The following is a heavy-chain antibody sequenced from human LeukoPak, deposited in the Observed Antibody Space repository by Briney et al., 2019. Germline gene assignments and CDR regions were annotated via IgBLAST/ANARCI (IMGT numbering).Heavy chain of an antibody. CDR2: ISSSSSYI. CDR1: GFTFSSYS. V-gene: IGHV3-21*04. CDR3: AKDARYSTGAAFDI. Sequence: GGSLRLSCAASGFTFSSYSMNWVRQAPGKGLEWVSSISSSSSYIYYADSVKGRFTISRDNSKNTLYLQMNSLRAEDTAVYYCAKDARYSTGAAFDIWGQGTMVTVSS. J-gene: IGHJ3*02. D-gene: IGHD6-25*01.